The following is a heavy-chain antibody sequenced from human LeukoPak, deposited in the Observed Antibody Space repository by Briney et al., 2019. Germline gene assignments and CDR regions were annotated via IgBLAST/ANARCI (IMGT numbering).Heavy chain of an antibody. V-gene: IGHV4-4*07. CDR2: IYTSGST. J-gene: IGHJ6*03. CDR1: GGSISSYY. Sequence: SETLSLTCTVSGGSISSYYWSWIRQPPGKGLEWIGRIYTSGSTNYNPSLKSRVTMSVDTSKNQFSLKLSSVTAADTAVYYCARAGSSSSTYYYYMDVWGKGTTVTVSS. CDR3: ARAGSSSSTYYYYMDV. D-gene: IGHD6-6*01.